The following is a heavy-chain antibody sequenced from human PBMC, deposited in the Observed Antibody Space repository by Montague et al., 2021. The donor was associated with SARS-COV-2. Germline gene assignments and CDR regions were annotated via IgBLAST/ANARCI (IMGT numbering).Heavy chain of an antibody. V-gene: IGHV4-59*11. D-gene: IGHD3-10*01. CDR3: ARAVSVRSAVSWFDP. J-gene: IGHJ5*02. CDR1: GGSFSGHY. Sequence: SETLSLTCTVSGGSFSGHYLTWIRQPPGKGLEWIAYINYPGATHYNPSLQSRVTMSVDTSNNQFSLNLTSVTAADTAVYYCARAVSVRSAVSWFDPWGQGTLVTVSS. CDR2: INYPGAT.